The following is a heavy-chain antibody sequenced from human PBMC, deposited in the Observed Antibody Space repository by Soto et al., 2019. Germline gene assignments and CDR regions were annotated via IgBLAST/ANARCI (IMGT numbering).Heavy chain of an antibody. CDR1: GYTFTSYD. D-gene: IGHD3-3*01. V-gene: IGHV1-8*01. CDR3: ARFEGVVIGGYYYYYMDV. Sequence: ASVKVSCKASGYTFTSYDINWVRQATGQGLEWMGWMNPNSGNTGYAQKFQGRVTMTRNTSISTAYMELSSLRSEDTAVYYCARFEGVVIGGYYYYYMDVWGKGTTVTVSS. J-gene: IGHJ6*03. CDR2: MNPNSGNT.